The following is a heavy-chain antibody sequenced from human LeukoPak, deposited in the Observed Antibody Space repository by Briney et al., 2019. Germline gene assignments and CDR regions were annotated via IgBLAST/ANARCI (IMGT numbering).Heavy chain of an antibody. Sequence: SETLSLTCTVSGGSISSSSYYWGWIRQPPGKGPEWVGSIYYSGSTYYNPSLKSRVTISVDTSKNQFSLKLSSVTAADTAVYYCARDNYGDYLNWFDPWGQGTLVTVSS. CDR3: ARDNYGDYLNWFDP. D-gene: IGHD4-17*01. J-gene: IGHJ5*02. CDR2: IYYSGST. CDR1: GGSISSSSYY. V-gene: IGHV4-39*07.